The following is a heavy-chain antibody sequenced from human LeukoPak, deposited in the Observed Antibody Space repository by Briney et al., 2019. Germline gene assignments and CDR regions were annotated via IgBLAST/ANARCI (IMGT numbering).Heavy chain of an antibody. CDR1: GGSISSSNW. D-gene: IGHD3-3*01. CDR2: IYHSGST. CDR3: ARVRVLFNYYMDV. J-gene: IGHJ6*03. V-gene: IGHV4-4*02. Sequence: SETLSLTCAVSGGSISSSNWWSWVRQPPGKGLEWIGEIYHSGSTNYNPPLKSRVTISVDKSKNQFSLKLSSVTAADTAVYYCARVRVLFNYYMDVWGKGTTVTVSS.